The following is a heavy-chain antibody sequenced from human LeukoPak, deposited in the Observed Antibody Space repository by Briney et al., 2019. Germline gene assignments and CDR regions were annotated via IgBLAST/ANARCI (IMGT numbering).Heavy chain of an antibody. J-gene: IGHJ4*02. CDR1: GFTVSSNY. CDR2: IYSGGST. CDR3: ARPVISSGSYFL. D-gene: IGHD1-26*01. V-gene: IGHV3-53*01. Sequence: GGSLRLSCAAPGFTVSSNYMSWVRQAPGKGLEWVSVIYSGGSTYYADSVKGRFTISRDNSKNTLYLQMNSLRAEDTAVYYCARPVISSGSYFLWGQGTLVTVSS.